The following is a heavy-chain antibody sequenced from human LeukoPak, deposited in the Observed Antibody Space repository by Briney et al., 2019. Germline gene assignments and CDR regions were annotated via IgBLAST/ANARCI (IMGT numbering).Heavy chain of an antibody. V-gene: IGHV1-18*01. CDR2: ISAYNGNK. CDR1: GYTFTSYG. D-gene: IGHD6-6*01. Sequence: ASVKVSCKASGYTFTSYGISWVRQAPGQGLEWMGWISAYNGNKNYAQKVQGRVTMTKDRSTSTAYMELRTLRSHDTAVYYCATDWYDIAARQDAFDIWGQGTMVTVSS. CDR3: ATDWYDIAARQDAFDI. J-gene: IGHJ3*02.